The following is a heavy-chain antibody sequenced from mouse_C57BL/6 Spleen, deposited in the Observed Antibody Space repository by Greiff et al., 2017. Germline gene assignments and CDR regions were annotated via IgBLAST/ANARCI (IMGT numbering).Heavy chain of an antibody. CDR3: ARGDDYDGDRGY. J-gene: IGHJ4*01. CDR2: IYPGDGDT. V-gene: IGHV1-80*01. Sequence: QVQLKESGAELVKPGASVKISCKASGYAFSSYWMNWVKQRPGKGLEWIGQIYPGDGDTNYNGKFKGKATLTADKSSSTAYMQLSSLTSEDSAVYFCARGDDYDGDRGYWGQGTSVTVSS. D-gene: IGHD2-4*01. CDR1: GYAFSSYW.